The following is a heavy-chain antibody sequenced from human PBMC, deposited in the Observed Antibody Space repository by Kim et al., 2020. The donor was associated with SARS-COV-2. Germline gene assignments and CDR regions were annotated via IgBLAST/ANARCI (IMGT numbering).Heavy chain of an antibody. J-gene: IGHJ6*02. CDR1: GYTFTSYG. CDR2: ISAYNGNT. V-gene: IGHV1-18*04. CDR3: ARDRWKSRGWYWFFYYYGIVG. D-gene: IGHD6-19*01. Sequence: ASVKVSCKASGYTFTSYGISWVRQAPGQGLEWMGWISAYNGNTNYAQKLQGRVTMTTDTSTSTAYMELSSLRSDDTAVYYCARDRWKSRGWYWFFYYYGIVGWGEGATGTVS.